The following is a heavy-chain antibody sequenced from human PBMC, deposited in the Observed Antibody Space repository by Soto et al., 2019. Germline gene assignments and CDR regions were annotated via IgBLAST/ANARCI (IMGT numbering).Heavy chain of an antibody. V-gene: IGHV3-43D*03. CDR2: ISWDGGST. D-gene: IGHD6-13*01. J-gene: IGHJ6*02. CDR3: AKSLDPPRTGIAAAGDYGMDV. Sequence: LSLTCAASGFTFDDYAMHWVRQAPGKGLEWVSLISWDGGSTYYADSVKGRFTISRDNSKNSLYLQMNSLRAEDTALYYCAKSLDPPRTGIAAAGDYGMDVWGQGTTVTVSS. CDR1: GFTFDDYA.